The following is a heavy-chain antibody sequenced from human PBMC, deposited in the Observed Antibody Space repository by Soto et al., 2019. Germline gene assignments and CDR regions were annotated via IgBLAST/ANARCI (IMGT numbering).Heavy chain of an antibody. V-gene: IGHV1-69*13. CDR1: GGPFSSYA. CDR2: IIPIFGTA. J-gene: IGHJ6*01. D-gene: IGHD2-2*01. CDR3: ARIAIVVVPAAYYYYGMDV. Sequence: GGSGKGSFKACGGPFSSYAISWVRQAPGQGLEWMGGIIPIFGTANYAQKFQGRVTITADESTSTAYMELSSLRSEDTAVYYCARIAIVVVPAAYYYYGMDVWGQGTTVTVSS.